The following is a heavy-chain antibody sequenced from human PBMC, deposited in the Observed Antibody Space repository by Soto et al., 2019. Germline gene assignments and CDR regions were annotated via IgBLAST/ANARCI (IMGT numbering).Heavy chain of an antibody. CDR1: GGSISSGGYY. Sequence: QVQLQESGPGLVKPSQTLSLTCTVSGGSISSGGYYWSWIRQHPGKGLGWIGYIYYSRSTYYNPSLTGRVTISVDTSKNQFSLKLSSVTAADTAVYYCAGVGMYYYGSPRIGWFDPWGQGTLVTVSS. CDR3: AGVGMYYYGSPRIGWFDP. J-gene: IGHJ5*02. V-gene: IGHV4-31*03. D-gene: IGHD3-10*01. CDR2: IYYSRST.